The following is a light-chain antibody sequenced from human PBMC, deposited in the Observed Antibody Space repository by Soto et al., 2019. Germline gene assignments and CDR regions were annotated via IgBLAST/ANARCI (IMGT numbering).Light chain of an antibody. CDR3: QQYGSSLLFT. CDR2: GAS. Sequence: EIVLTQSPGTLSLSPGERATLSCRASQSVSSSYLAWYQQKPGQAPRLLIYGASSSATGIPARFSGSGSVTDVTLTISRLEPEDFAVYYCQQYGSSLLFTFGPGTKVDIK. V-gene: IGKV3-20*01. CDR1: QSVSSSY. J-gene: IGKJ3*01.